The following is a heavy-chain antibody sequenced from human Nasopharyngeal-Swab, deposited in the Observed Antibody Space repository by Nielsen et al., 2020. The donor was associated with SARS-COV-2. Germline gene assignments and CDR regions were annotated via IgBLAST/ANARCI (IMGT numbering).Heavy chain of an antibody. CDR1: GFTFRDFW. V-gene: IGHV3-7*01. D-gene: IGHD7-27*01. CDR2: IKPDGGET. CDR3: ANDLNWGQGY. J-gene: IGHJ4*02. Sequence: GESLKISCAASGFTFRDFWMTWVRQAPGKGLKFVASIKPDGGETFYVDSVKGRFTISRDNAKNSLFLQLNSLRAEDTAVYYCANDLNWGQGYWGQGTLVTVSS.